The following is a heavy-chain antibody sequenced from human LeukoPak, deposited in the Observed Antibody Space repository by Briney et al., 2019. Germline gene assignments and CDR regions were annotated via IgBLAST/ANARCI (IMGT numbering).Heavy chain of an antibody. CDR3: ARVGKVKATDY. CDR1: GYTFTSYA. CDR2: ISAYNGNT. Sequence: ASVKVSCKASGYTFTSYAMHWVRQAPGQRLEWMGWISAYNGNTNYAQKLQGRVTMTTDTSTSTAYMELRSLRSDDTAVYYCARVGKVKATDYWGQGTLVTVSS. J-gene: IGHJ4*02. V-gene: IGHV1-18*01.